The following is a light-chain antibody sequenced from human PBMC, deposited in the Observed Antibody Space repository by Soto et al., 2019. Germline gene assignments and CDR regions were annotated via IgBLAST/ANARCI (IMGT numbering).Light chain of an antibody. V-gene: IGKV1-39*01. CDR3: EQSYGSPPT. CDR2: AAS. Sequence: DIQMTQSPSSLSAAVGDRVTITCRASQSINTYLNWYQQTPGKAPKLLISAASSLQSGVPARFSGSGSGTAFTLIISSVQPEDFETFYCEQSYGSPPTFGQGTKVDIK. CDR1: QSINTY. J-gene: IGKJ1*01.